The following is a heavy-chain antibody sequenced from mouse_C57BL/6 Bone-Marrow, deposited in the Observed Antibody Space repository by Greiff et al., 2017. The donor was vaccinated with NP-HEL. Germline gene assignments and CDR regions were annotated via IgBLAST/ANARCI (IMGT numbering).Heavy chain of an antibody. CDR2: INPNYGTT. D-gene: IGHD1-1*01. J-gene: IGHJ4*01. CDR3: ENYGRSGREDY. V-gene: IGHV1-39*01. CDR1: CYSFTDYN. Sequence: VQLQQSGPELVKPGASVKISCKASCYSFTDYNMNWVKQSNGKSLEWIGVINPNYGTTSYNQKFKGKATLTVDKSSSTAYMQLNSLTSEDSAVYYSENYGRSGREDYWGQGTTVTVS.